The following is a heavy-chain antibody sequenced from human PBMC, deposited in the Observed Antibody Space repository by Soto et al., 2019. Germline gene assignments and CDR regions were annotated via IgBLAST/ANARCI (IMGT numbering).Heavy chain of an antibody. J-gene: IGHJ4*02. CDR2: ISSSGSTR. CDR3: ARHRGRELLCDC. D-gene: IGHD1-26*01. CDR1: GITFSDYH. V-gene: IGHV3-11*01. Sequence: GVTMRRSCAASGITFSDYHMSWIPQAPGKGLEWVSYISSSGSTRYWADSVKGRFTISRDNAKNSLYLQMNSLRAEDTAVYYCARHRGRELLCDCWGQGTLGAVSS.